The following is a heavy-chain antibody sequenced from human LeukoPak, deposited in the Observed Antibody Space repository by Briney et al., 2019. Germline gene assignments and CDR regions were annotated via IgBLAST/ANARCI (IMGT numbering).Heavy chain of an antibody. CDR2: ISSSSSYI. CDR1: GFTFSSYS. V-gene: IGHV3-21*01. Sequence: GGSLRLSCAASGFTFSSYSMNWVRQAPGKGLEWVSSISSSSSYIYYADSVKGRFTISRDNAKNSLYLQMNSLRAEDTAVYYCARAGYCGGDCYSGRLGAVYYYMDVWGKGTTVTISS. D-gene: IGHD2-21*02. CDR3: ARAGYCGGDCYSGRLGAVYYYMDV. J-gene: IGHJ6*03.